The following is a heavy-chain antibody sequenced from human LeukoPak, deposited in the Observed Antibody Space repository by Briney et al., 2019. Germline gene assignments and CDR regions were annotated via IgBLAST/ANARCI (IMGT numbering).Heavy chain of an antibody. CDR1: GFTFSSYS. Sequence: PGGSLRLSCAASGFTFSSYSMNWVRQAPGKGPEWVSSISSSSSYIYYADSVKGRFTISRDNAKNSLYLQMNSLRAEDAAVYYCARETYSRDAAFDIWGQGTMVTVSS. V-gene: IGHV3-21*01. D-gene: IGHD2-15*01. CDR2: ISSSSSYI. J-gene: IGHJ3*02. CDR3: ARETYSRDAAFDI.